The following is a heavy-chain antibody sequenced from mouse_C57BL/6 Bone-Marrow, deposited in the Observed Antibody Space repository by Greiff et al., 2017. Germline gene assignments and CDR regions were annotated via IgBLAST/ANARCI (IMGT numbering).Heavy chain of an antibody. Sequence: VKLQQPGAELVMPGASVKLSCKASGYTFTSYWMHWVKQRPGQGLEWIGWIYPGSGNTKYNEKFKGKATLTADTSSSTAYMQLSSLTSEDSAVYYCARSGLLLFDYWGQGTTLTVSS. CDR2: IYPGSGNT. J-gene: IGHJ2*01. CDR1: GYTFTSYW. V-gene: IGHV1-66*01. CDR3: ARSGLLLFDY. D-gene: IGHD1-1*01.